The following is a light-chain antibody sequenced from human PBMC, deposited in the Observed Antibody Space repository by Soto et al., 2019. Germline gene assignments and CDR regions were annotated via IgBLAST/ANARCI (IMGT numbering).Light chain of an antibody. CDR1: SSDVGGYNY. CDR2: DVS. Sequence: QSALTQPRSVSGSPGQSVTIACTGTSSDVGGYNYVSWYQQHPGKAPKLMIYDVSKQPSGVHARFSGSNSGNTDSLTISGLQAEYEADYYCCSYAGSYRFGGGTKHTVL. J-gene: IGLJ2*01. CDR3: CSYAGSYR. V-gene: IGLV2-11*01.